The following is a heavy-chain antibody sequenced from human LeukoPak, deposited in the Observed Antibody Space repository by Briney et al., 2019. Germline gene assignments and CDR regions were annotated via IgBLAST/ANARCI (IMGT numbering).Heavy chain of an antibody. J-gene: IGHJ3*02. D-gene: IGHD6-13*01. V-gene: IGHV3-9*03. Sequence: GRSLRLSCVASGFTFDDYAMHWVRQGPGMGLEWVSGISWNSGRTDYADSVKGRFTISRDNAKNSLYLQMNTLRPEDMALYYCVKDRSYSSTFGFDMWGQGTVVTVSS. CDR3: VKDRSYSSTFGFDM. CDR1: GFTFDDYA. CDR2: ISWNSGRT.